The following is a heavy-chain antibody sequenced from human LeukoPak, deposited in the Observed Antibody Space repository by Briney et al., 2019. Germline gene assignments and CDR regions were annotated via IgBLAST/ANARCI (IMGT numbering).Heavy chain of an antibody. J-gene: IGHJ4*02. CDR1: GFAFSSYA. D-gene: IGHD6-13*01. CDR3: AKDYSSSWYGFDY. CDR2: IRYDGSNE. Sequence: GGSLRLSCAASGFAFSSYAMHWVRQAPGKGLEWVAFIRYDGSNEYYADSVKGRFTMSRDNSKNTLYLQMNSLKAEDTAVYYCAKDYSSSWYGFDYWGQGTLVTVSS. V-gene: IGHV3-30*02.